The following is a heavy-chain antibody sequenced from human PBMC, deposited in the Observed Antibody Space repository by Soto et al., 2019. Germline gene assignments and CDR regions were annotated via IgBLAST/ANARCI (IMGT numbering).Heavy chain of an antibody. Sequence: PSETLSLTCDVYGGSFSGYFWNWIRQSPGKGLEWMGKVNHNGRNNYNPPLKLRVTISLYMSTKQISLNLTSVTDADTAVSYCARGGSSAWQVAYEFWGQVPRVTVS. CDR2: VNHNGRN. CDR1: GGSFSGYF. J-gene: IGHJ3*01. CDR3: ARGGSSAWQVAYEF. D-gene: IGHD6-19*01. V-gene: IGHV4-34*01.